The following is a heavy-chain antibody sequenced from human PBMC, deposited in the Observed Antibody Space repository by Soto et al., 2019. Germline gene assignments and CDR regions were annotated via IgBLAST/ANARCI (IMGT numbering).Heavy chain of an antibody. J-gene: IGHJ5*02. CDR3: ARGQRIVATGRVGWFDP. CDR1: GGSFSGYY. V-gene: IGHV4-34*01. CDR2: INHSGST. Sequence: QVQLQQWGAGLLKPSETLSLTCAVYGGSFSGYYWSWIRQPPGKGLEWIGDINHSGSTNYNPSLKSRVTISVDTSKNQFSLKLSSVTAADTAVYYCARGQRIVATGRVGWFDPWGQGTLVTVSS. D-gene: IGHD5-12*01.